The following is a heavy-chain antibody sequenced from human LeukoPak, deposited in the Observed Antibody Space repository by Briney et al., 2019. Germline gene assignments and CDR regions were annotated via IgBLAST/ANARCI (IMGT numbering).Heavy chain of an antibody. CDR2: ISYDGSNK. J-gene: IGHJ3*02. CDR1: GFTFSSYA. CDR3: TCVRGWADDAFDI. Sequence: GGSLRLSCAASGFTFSSYAMHWVRQAPGKGLEWVAVISYDGSNKYYADSVKGRFTISRDNSKNTLYLQMNSLRAEDTAVYYCTCVRGWADDAFDIWGQGTMVTVSS. D-gene: IGHD6-19*01. V-gene: IGHV3-30-3*01.